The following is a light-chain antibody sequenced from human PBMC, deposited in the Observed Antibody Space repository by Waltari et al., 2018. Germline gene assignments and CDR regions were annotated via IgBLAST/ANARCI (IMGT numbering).Light chain of an antibody. CDR1: QSVLYSSDNRNY. J-gene: IGKJ4*01. CDR2: WAS. CDR3: QQYYITPLS. Sequence: DIVMTQSPDSLAVSLGERATINCKSSQSVLYSSDNRNYLAWYQQKPGQPPNLLIYWASTRESGVPDRFSGSGSGTDFTLTISSLQAEDVAVYYCQQYYITPLSFGGGKGGDQT. V-gene: IGKV4-1*01.